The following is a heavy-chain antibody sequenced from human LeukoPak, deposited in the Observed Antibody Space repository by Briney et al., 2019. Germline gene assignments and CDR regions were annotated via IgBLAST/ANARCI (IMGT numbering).Heavy chain of an antibody. Sequence: GGSLRLSCAASGFTFSSYAMSWVRQAPGKGLEWVSAISGSGDNTYYADSVKGRFTISRDKSKNTLYLQMNSLRAEDTAVYYCAKDRLFGYCSSASCSVAIDYWGQGTLVTVSS. J-gene: IGHJ4*02. CDR2: ISGSGDNT. CDR3: AKDRLFGYCSSASCSVAIDY. V-gene: IGHV3-23*01. D-gene: IGHD2-2*01. CDR1: GFTFSSYA.